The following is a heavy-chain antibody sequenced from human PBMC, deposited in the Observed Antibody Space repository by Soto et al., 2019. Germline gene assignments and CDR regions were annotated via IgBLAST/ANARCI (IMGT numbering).Heavy chain of an antibody. D-gene: IGHD3-16*02. CDR2: ISYDGSNK. J-gene: IGHJ4*02. Sequence: GSLSLSCAASGFNFSSYGMHWVRQEQGKGLEWVAVISYDGSNKYYADSVKGRFTISGDNSKNTLYLQMNSLRAEDTAVYYCAKENQTYYDYIWGSYPAFDYWGQGTLVTVSS. V-gene: IGHV3-30*18. CDR3: AKENQTYYDYIWGSYPAFDY. CDR1: GFNFSSYG.